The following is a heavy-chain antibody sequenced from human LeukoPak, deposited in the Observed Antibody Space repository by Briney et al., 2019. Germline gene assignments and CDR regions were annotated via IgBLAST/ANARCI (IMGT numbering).Heavy chain of an antibody. CDR3: ARDPKISNGWVWYFDL. V-gene: IGHV3-11*01. Sequence: GGSLRLSCAASGFTFSEYHMNWIRQAPGKGLEWVSHISGTGSTIYYADSVKGRFTISRDNAKNSLYLEMNSLRAEDTALYFCARDPKISNGWVWYFDLWGRGTQVTVSS. D-gene: IGHD6-19*01. CDR2: ISGTGSTI. J-gene: IGHJ2*01. CDR1: GFTFSEYH.